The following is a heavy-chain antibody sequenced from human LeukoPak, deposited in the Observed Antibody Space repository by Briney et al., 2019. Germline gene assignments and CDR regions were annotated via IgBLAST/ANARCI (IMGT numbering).Heavy chain of an antibody. CDR3: AKNTAPLGGAFDI. Sequence: GGSLRLSCAATGFTFSSYSMNWVRQAPGKGLDWVAAISNSGDSAYYADSVKGQFTISRDNSKNTLYLQMKSLRAEDTALYYCAKNTAPLGGAFDIWGQGTMVTVSS. V-gene: IGHV3-23*01. CDR1: GFTFSSYS. J-gene: IGHJ3*02. CDR2: ISNSGDSA. D-gene: IGHD3-16*01.